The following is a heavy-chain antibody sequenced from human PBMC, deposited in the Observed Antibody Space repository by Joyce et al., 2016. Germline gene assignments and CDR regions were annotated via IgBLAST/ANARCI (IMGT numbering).Heavy chain of an antibody. CDR2: ISYDGSDR. J-gene: IGHJ6*02. CDR1: GFRFSRYA. V-gene: IGHV3-30*18. Sequence: QVQVVESGGGVVQPGRSLRLSCATSGFRFSRYAMHWVRQAPGKGLEWVAVISYDGSDRYYADYVKGRFIISRDNSKNTQDLQMNSLRGDDTAVYYCAKEGNGADGYGMDVWGPGTTVIVSS. CDR3: AKEGNGADGYGMDV. D-gene: IGHD4-17*01.